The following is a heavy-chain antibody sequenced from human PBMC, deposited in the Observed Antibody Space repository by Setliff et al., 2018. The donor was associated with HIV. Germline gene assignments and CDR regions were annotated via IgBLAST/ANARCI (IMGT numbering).Heavy chain of an antibody. V-gene: IGHV4-59*11. Sequence: PSETLSLTCTVSGGSISSHYWSWIRQPPGKGLEWIGSIYKTGSTNYNPSLKSRVTISVDTSKNQFSLKLTSVAAADTAVYYCAGDRKRWLQLKKYYYGMDVWGLGTTVTVSS. D-gene: IGHD5-12*01. J-gene: IGHJ6*02. CDR3: AGDRKRWLQLKKYYYGMDV. CDR1: GGSISSHY. CDR2: IYKTGST.